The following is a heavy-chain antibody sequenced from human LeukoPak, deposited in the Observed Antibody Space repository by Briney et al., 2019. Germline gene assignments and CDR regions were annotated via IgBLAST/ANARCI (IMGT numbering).Heavy chain of an antibody. CDR2: ISSSGSTI. CDR3: ALGGVFGVVPPGAFDI. CDR1: GLTFSSYE. J-gene: IGHJ3*02. D-gene: IGHD3-3*01. Sequence: GGSLRLSCAASGLTFSSYEMNWVRQAPGKGLEWVSYISSSGSTIYYVDSVKGRFTISRDNAKNSLYPQMNSLRAEDTAVYYCALGGVFGVVPPGAFDIWGQGTMVTVSS. V-gene: IGHV3-48*03.